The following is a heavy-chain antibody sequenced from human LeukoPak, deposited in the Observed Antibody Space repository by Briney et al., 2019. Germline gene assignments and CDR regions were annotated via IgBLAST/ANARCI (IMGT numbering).Heavy chain of an antibody. Sequence: GGSLRLSCAASGFTFSSYGMHWVRQAPGKGLEWVAVISYDGSNKYYADSVKGRFTISRDNSKNTLHLQMNSLRAEDTAVYYCAPAEGRDSYADFDYWGQGTLVTVSS. V-gene: IGHV3-30*03. CDR1: GFTFSSYG. CDR3: APAEGRDSYADFDY. J-gene: IGHJ4*02. CDR2: ISYDGSNK. D-gene: IGHD5-18*01.